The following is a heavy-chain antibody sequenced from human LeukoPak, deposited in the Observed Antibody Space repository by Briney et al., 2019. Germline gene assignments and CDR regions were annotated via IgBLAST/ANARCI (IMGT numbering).Heavy chain of an antibody. J-gene: IGHJ4*02. D-gene: IGHD6-19*01. V-gene: IGHV3-23*01. CDR2: ISGSGGST. Sequence: GGSLRLSCAASGFTFSSYGMSWVRQAPGKGLEWVSAISGSGGSTYYADSVKGRFTISRDNSKNTVYLQMNSLRAEDTAVYYCARETAVTGSYYFDYWGQGSLVTVSS. CDR3: ARETAVTGSYYFDY. CDR1: GFTFSSYG.